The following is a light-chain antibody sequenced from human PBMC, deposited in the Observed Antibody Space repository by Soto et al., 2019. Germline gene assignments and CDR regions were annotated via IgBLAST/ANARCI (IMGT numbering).Light chain of an antibody. CDR3: QKYNTVPGT. CDR2: AAT. V-gene: IGKV1-27*01. J-gene: IGKJ3*01. CDR1: QGIRNY. Sequence: DIQMTQSPSSLSASVGDTVTITCRASQGIRNYLAWYQQIPGKVPKLLIYAATTLQSGVPSRFSGSGSGTEFTLTISSLQPEDVATYYCQKYNTVPGTFGPGTRVDIK.